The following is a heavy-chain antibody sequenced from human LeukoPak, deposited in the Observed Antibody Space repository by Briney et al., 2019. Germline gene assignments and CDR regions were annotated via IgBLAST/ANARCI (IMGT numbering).Heavy chain of an antibody. CDR3: ARGPYAYTSSATLGSYNWFDP. V-gene: IGHV5-51*01. Sequence: GESLKISCKGSGYSFPNYWIGRVRQMPGKGLGWMGIIYPGDSHTRYSPSFQDQVTISVDKSISTAYLQWSSLKASDTAMYYCARGPYAYTSSATLGSYNWFDPWGQGSLVTVSS. CDR1: GYSFPNYW. CDR2: IYPGDSHT. D-gene: IGHD2-2*02. J-gene: IGHJ5*02.